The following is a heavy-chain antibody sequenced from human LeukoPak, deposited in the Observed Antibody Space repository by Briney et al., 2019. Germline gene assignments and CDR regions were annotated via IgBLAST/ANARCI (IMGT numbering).Heavy chain of an antibody. CDR2: ISGSGGTT. J-gene: IGHJ4*02. CDR1: GFTFYTYA. V-gene: IGHV3-23*01. D-gene: IGHD2-21*02. Sequence: PGGSLRPSCAASGFTFYTYAMNWVRQAPGKGLQWVAAISGSGGTTYYADSVKGRFTISRDNSKNTVYLQLSSLRAEDTAVYYCAKDPSDFLVDCWGQGTLVTVSS. CDR3: AKDPSDFLVDC.